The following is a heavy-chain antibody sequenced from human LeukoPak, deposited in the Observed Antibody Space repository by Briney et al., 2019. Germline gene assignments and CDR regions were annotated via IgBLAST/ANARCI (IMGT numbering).Heavy chain of an antibody. J-gene: IGHJ5*02. V-gene: IGHV3-23*01. CDR3: AKAGMILRFLGSNWFDP. Sequence: GGSLRLSCAASGFTFSSYAMSWVRQAPGRGLEWVSAISGSGGSTYYADSVKGRFTISRDNSKNTLYLQMNSLRAEDTAIYYCAKAGMILRFLGSNWFDPWGQGTLVTVSS. D-gene: IGHD3-3*01. CDR1: GFTFSSYA. CDR2: ISGSGGST.